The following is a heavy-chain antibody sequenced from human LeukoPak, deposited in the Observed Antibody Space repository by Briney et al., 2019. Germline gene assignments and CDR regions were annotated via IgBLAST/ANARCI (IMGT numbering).Heavy chain of an antibody. CDR1: GGSISSHY. V-gene: IGHV4-59*11. D-gene: IGHD3-10*01. J-gene: IGHJ4*02. CDR2: IYYSGST. Sequence: SETLSLTCTVSGGSISSHYWSWIRQPPGKGLEWIGYIYYSGSTNYNPSLKSRVTISVDTSKNQFSLKLSSVTAADTAVYYCARDTGRRGIDYWGQGTLVTVSS. CDR3: ARDTGRRGIDY.